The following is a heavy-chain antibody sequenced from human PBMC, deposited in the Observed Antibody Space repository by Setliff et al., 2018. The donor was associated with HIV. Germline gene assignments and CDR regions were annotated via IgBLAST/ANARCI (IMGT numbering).Heavy chain of an antibody. J-gene: IGHJ4*02. CDR2: IYYSGST. CDR1: GGSISNSSYY. CDR3: ARIVATITCYDY. D-gene: IGHD5-12*01. Sequence: PSETLSLTCTVSGGSISNSSYYWGWIRQPPGKGLEWIGSIYYSGSTYYNPSPKSRVTISVDTSKNQFSLKLSSVTAADSAVYYCARIVATITCYDYWGQGTLVTVSS. V-gene: IGHV4-39*07.